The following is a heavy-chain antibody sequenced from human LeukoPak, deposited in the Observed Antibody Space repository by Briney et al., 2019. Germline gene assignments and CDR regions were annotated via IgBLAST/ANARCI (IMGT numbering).Heavy chain of an antibody. CDR2: IYDSGST. CDR1: GDSISSNY. CDR3: ARDRRSSGWYYFDY. J-gene: IGHJ4*02. D-gene: IGHD6-19*01. V-gene: IGHV4-59*01. Sequence: SETLSLTCTVSGDSISSNYWSWIRQPPGKGLEWIGYIYDSGSTHYSPSLKSRVTISVDTSKNQLSLKLSSVTAADTAVYYCARDRRSSGWYYFDYWGQGTLVTVSS.